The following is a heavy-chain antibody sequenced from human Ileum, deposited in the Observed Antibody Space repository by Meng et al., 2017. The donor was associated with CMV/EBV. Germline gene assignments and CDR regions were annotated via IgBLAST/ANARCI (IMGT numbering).Heavy chain of an antibody. J-gene: IGHJ5*02. CDR3: AYRRGGGSGWNWFGP. CDR1: GFSISTSGVS. CDR2: IYWDDDK. V-gene: IGHV2-5*02. Sequence: HITLKGSGPTRVKPPQTLSLTCTFFGFSISTSGVSVGWLRQPPGKALEWLALIYWDDDKHYSPSLESRLTIIKDTSRNRVIFIMTDMDPIDTATYYCAYRRGGGSGWNWFGPWGQGTLVTVSS. D-gene: IGHD6-19*01.